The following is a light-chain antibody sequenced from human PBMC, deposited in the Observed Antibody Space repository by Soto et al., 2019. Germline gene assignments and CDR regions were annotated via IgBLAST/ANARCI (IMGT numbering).Light chain of an antibody. Sequence: EIVVTQSPDSLAVSLGESSTISCKPSQSVLFSTNNKNYLNWYQQRPGKAPNLLIYGASRRATGIPDRFSGSGSGTDFTLTISRLEPEDFAVYYCQQYDSSPINFGQGTRLEIK. J-gene: IGKJ5*01. CDR3: QQYDSSPIN. CDR2: GAS. V-gene: IGKV4-1*01. CDR1: QSVLFSTNNKNY.